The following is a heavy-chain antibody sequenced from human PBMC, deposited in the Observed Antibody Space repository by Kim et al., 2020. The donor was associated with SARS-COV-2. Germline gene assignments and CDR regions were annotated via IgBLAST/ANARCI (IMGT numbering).Heavy chain of an antibody. CDR2: ISGSGGST. Sequence: GGSLRLSCAASGFTFSSYAMSWVRQAPGKGLEWVSAISGSGGSTYYADSVKGRFTISRDNSKNTLYLQMNSLRAEDTAVYYCAKQSYYDILTGYDLDYWGQGTLVTVSS. V-gene: IGHV3-23*01. CDR3: AKQSYYDILTGYDLDY. D-gene: IGHD3-9*01. J-gene: IGHJ4*02. CDR1: GFTFSSYA.